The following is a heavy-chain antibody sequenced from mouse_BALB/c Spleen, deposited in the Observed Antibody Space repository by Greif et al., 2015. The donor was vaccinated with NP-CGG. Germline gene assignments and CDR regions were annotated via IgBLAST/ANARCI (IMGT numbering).Heavy chain of an antibody. D-gene: IGHD1-1*01. V-gene: IGHV3-8*02. CDR3: ARYYYGSSYYFDY. CDR1: GDSITSGY. CDR2: ISYSGST. J-gene: IGHJ2*01. Sequence: VQLQQSGSSLVKPSQALSLTCAVTGDSITSGYWNWIRKFPGNKLEYMGYISYSGSTYYNPSLKSRISITRDTSKNXYYLQLNSVTTEDTATYYCARYYYGSSYYFDYWGQGTTLTVSS.